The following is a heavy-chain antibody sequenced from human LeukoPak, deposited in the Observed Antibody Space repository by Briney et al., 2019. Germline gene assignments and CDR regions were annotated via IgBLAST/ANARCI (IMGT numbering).Heavy chain of an antibody. J-gene: IGHJ4*02. CDR3: ARELYYYGSGKGEIDY. CDR2: INAGNGNT. V-gene: IGHV1-3*01. Sequence: GASVKVSCKASGYTFTSYAMHWVRQAPGQRLEWMGWINAGNGNTKYSQKFQGRVTITRDTSASTAYMELSSLRSEDTAVYYCARELYYYGSGKGEIDYWGQGTLVTVSS. D-gene: IGHD3-10*01. CDR1: GYTFTSYA.